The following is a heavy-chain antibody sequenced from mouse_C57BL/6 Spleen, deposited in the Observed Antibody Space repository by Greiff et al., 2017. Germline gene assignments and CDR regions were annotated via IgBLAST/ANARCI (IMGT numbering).Heavy chain of an antibody. J-gene: IGHJ4*01. V-gene: IGHV1-7*01. Sequence: QVQLQQSGAELAKPGASVKLSCKASGYTFTSYCMHWVKQRPGQGLEWIGYINPSSGYTKYNQKFKDKATLTADKSSRTAYMQLSSLTYEDAAVDYYARGRDGNAMDYWGQGTSVTVSS. CDR1: GYTFTSYC. CDR3: ARGRDGNAMDY. CDR2: INPSSGYT.